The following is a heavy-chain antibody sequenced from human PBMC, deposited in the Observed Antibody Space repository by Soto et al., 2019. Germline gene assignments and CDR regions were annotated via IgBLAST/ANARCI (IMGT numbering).Heavy chain of an antibody. Sequence: QVQLVQSGAEVKKPGSSVKVSCKASGGTFSSYAISWVRQAPGQGLEWMGGIIPIFGTANYAQKFQGRVTIPADESTSTAYMELSSLRSEDTAVYYCARTLMTTVTTLNYGMDVWGQGTTVTVSS. J-gene: IGHJ6*02. D-gene: IGHD4-4*01. CDR1: GGTFSSYA. CDR3: ARTLMTTVTTLNYGMDV. CDR2: IIPIFGTA. V-gene: IGHV1-69*01.